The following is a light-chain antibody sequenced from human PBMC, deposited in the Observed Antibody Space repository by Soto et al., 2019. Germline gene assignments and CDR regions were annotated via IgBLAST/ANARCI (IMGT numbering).Light chain of an antibody. CDR2: GAS. CDR1: QSVSSSY. Sequence: DIVLTQSPGTLSLSPGERTTLSCRASQSVSSSYLAWYQQKPGQAPRLLIYGASSRATGIPDRFSGSGSGTDFTFTISGLEPEDFAVYYCQQYGNSPGTFGRGTKVDIK. CDR3: QQYGNSPGT. V-gene: IGKV3-20*01. J-gene: IGKJ1*01.